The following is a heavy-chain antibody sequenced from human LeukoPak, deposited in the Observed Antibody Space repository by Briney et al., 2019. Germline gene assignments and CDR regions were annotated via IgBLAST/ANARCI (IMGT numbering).Heavy chain of an antibody. CDR3: TTSYGRYTMIVRFGY. V-gene: IGHV3-15*01. CDR1: GFTFSNAW. J-gene: IGHJ4*02. CDR2: IKSKTDGGTT. D-gene: IGHD3-22*01. Sequence: GGSLRLSCAASGFTFSNAWMSWVRQAPGKGLEWVGRIKSKTDGGTTDYAAPVKGRFTISRDDSKNTLYLQMNSLKTEDTAVYYCTTSYGRYTMIVRFGYWGQGTLVTVSS.